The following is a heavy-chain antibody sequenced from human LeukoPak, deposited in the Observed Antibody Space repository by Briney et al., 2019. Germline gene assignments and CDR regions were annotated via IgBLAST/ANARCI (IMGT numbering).Heavy chain of an antibody. CDR2: IYYSGST. J-gene: IGHJ4*02. Sequence: SETLSLTCTVSGGSISRSRDYWGWIRQPPGKGLEWIGSIYYSGSTYSNPSLKSRVTISGDTSKNRFSLKLSSVTAADTAMYYCARDNQYNSASSDYGGTKFDSWGQGTLVTVSS. CDR1: GGSISRSRDY. D-gene: IGHD4-17*01. CDR3: ARDNQYNSASSDYGGTKFDS. V-gene: IGHV4-39*07.